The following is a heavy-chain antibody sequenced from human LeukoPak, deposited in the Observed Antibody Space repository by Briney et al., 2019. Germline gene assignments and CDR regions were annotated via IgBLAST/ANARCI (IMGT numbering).Heavy chain of an antibody. D-gene: IGHD4-17*01. J-gene: IGHJ3*02. CDR1: GGSISSGGYY. V-gene: IGHV4-31*03. CDR3: ARSQGLYGADSVDAFDI. CDR2: IYYSGST. Sequence: SETLSLTCTVSGGSISSGGYYWSWIRQHPGKGLGWIGYIYYSGSTYYNPSLKSRLTISLDTSKNQFSLKLSSVTAADTAVYFCARSQGLYGADSVDAFDIWGQGTVVSVSS.